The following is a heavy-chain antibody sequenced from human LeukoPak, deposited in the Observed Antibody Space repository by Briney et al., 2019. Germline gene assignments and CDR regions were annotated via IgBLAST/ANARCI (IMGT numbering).Heavy chain of an antibody. CDR2: IYYCGST. D-gene: IGHD4-17*01. CDR3: AGGDYEFSRLDY. J-gene: IGHJ4*02. CDR1: GGSISSYY. V-gene: IGHV4-59*08. Sequence: SETLSPTCTVSGGSISSYYWSWIRQPPGKGLEWIGYIYYCGSTNYNPSLKSRVTISVDTSKNQFSLKLSSVTAADTAVYYCAGGDYEFSRLDYWGQGTLVTVSS.